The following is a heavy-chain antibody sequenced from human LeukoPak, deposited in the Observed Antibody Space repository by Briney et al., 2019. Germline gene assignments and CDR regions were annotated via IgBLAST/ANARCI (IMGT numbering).Heavy chain of an antibody. D-gene: IGHD2-8*02. V-gene: IGHV4-59*01. CDR2: IYYSGST. CDR1: GVSISSYY. Sequence: SETLSHTRTLSGVSISSYYWSWIRQPPGKGLEWIGYIYYSGSTSYNPSLQSRVTISLDTSKNQFSLKLSSVTAADTAVYYCARGGVDPYRVWGQGTTVTVSS. J-gene: IGHJ6*02. CDR3: ARGGVDPYRV.